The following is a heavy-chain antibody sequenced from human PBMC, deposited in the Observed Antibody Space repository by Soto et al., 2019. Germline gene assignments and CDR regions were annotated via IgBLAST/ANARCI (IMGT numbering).Heavy chain of an antibody. CDR2: INHSGST. CDR1: GGSFSGYY. V-gene: IGHV4-34*01. CDR3: ARETLLGITSADY. D-gene: IGHD2-15*01. Sequence: QVQLQQWGAGLLKPSETLSLTCAVYGGSFSGYYWSWIRQPPGKGLEWIGEINHSGSTNYNPSLKSRVTISVDTSKNPVSLRLRSVTAADTAVYYCARETLLGITSADYWGQGTLVTVSS. J-gene: IGHJ4*02.